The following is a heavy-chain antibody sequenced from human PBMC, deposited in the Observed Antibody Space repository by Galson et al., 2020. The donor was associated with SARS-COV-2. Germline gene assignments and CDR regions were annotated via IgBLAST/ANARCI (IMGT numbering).Heavy chain of an antibody. CDR3: AREDGYGGIDF. D-gene: IGHD5-12*01. V-gene: IGHV3-7*01. CDR2: INQFGSET. J-gene: IGHJ4*02. Sequence: QAGGSLRLSCAASGFTFRLHWMTWVRQAPGKGLEWVATINQFGSETYYVDSLKGRFTISRDNAKNSLSLQMNSLRAEDTALYYCAREDGYGGIDFWGQGALVTVSS. CDR1: GFTFRLHW.